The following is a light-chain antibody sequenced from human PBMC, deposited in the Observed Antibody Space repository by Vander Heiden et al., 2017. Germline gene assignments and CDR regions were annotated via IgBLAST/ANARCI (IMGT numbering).Light chain of an antibody. CDR2: GNS. CDR3: QSYDSSLSGWV. Sequence: QSVLTQPPSVSRAPGQRVTISHIGAGYDVPWYQQLPGTAPKLLLYGNSNRPSGVPDRFSGSKSGTSASLAITGLQAEDEADYYCQSYDSSLSGWVFGGGTKLTVL. CDR1: IGAGYD. V-gene: IGLV1-40*01. J-gene: IGLJ3*02.